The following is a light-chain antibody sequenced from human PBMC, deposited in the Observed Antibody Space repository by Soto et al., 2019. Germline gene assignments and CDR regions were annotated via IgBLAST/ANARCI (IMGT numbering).Light chain of an antibody. V-gene: IGKV3-15*01. CDR1: QSIGDT. CDR2: GES. Sequence: ELVMTQSPATLSIYPGGSATLSCRASQSIGDTLAWYQQKTGQAPRLLIYGESSRVTGLPDRLSGSGSGTDLNLTISSLQSDDFAVYYCQKYDNWPWTCGQGTKVDIK. J-gene: IGKJ1*01. CDR3: QKYDNWPWT.